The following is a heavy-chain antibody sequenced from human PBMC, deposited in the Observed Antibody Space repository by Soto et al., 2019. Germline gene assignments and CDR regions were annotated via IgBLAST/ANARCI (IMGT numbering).Heavy chain of an antibody. CDR3: ARGDKWAIHPYDY. CDR2: ITSSGSTI. V-gene: IGHV3-48*01. J-gene: IGHJ4*02. D-gene: IGHD2-8*01. Sequence: EVQLVESGGGLVQPGGSLRLSCAASGFTFSSYSMNWVRQAPGKGLEWVSYITSSGSTIYYADSVKGQFTMSRDNAKNSLYLQMNSLKSEDTDVYFCARGDKWAIHPYDYWGQGTLVTVSS. CDR1: GFTFSSYS.